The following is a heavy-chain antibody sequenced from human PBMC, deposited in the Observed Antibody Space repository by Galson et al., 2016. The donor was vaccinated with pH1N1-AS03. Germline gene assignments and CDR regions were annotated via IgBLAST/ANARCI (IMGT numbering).Heavy chain of an antibody. Sequence: SVKVSCKAFGYMFTHHYIYWARQAPGQGPEWMGWINPNNGDTHYVQKFQGRVTMTRDTSITTAYMELSRLTSDDTAVYYCAKGHYGMDVWGQGSLVTVSS. J-gene: IGHJ6*02. CDR2: INPNNGDT. CDR3: AKGHYGMDV. V-gene: IGHV1-2*02. CDR1: GYMFTHHY.